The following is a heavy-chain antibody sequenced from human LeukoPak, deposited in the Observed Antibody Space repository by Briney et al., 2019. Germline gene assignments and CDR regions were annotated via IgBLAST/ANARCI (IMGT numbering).Heavy chain of an antibody. J-gene: IGHJ4*02. CDR1: GGSISSSSYY. Sequence: SETLSLTCTVSGGSISSSSYYWGWIRQPLGKGLEWIGSIYYSGSTYYNPSLKSRVTISVDTSKNQFSLKLSSVTAADTAVYYCARYGIVGATKRNYFDYWGQGTLVTVSS. V-gene: IGHV4-39*01. CDR3: ARYGIVGATKRNYFDY. D-gene: IGHD1-26*01. CDR2: IYYSGST.